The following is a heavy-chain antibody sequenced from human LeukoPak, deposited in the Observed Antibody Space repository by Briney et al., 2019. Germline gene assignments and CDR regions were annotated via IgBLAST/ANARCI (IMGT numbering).Heavy chain of an antibody. V-gene: IGHV1-8*01. CDR3: ARALHASTVTTGDFFYYYYGMDV. D-gene: IGHD4-17*01. J-gene: IGHJ6*02. CDR1: GYTFTSYD. CDR2: MNPNSGNT. Sequence: ASVKVSCKASGYTFTSYDINWVRQATGQGLEWMGWMNPNSGNTGYAQKFQGRVTMTRNTSISTAYMELSSLRSEDTAVYYCARALHASTVTTGDFFYYYYGMDVWGQGTTVTVSS.